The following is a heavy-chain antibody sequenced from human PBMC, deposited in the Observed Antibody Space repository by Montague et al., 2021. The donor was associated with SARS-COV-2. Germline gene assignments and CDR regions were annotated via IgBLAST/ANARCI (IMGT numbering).Heavy chain of an antibody. V-gene: IGHV4-4*07. CDR3: ARESGYSSGWRYYYVMDV. CDR2: LYTSGST. CDR1: GGSISNYY. D-gene: IGHD6-19*01. J-gene: IGHJ6*02. Sequence: SETLSLTCTVSGGSISNYYCTWIRKPAGQGLEWIGRLYTSGSTTYNNSLKSRVTMTLDTSTNQFSLNVTSVTAADTAIYYCARESGYSSGWRYYYVMDVWGQGTTVTVS.